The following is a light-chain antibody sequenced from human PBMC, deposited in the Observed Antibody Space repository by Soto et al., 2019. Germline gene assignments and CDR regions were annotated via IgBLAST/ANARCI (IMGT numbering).Light chain of an antibody. Sequence: DIVMTQSPDSLAVSLGERATINCKSSQSVLYSSNNKNYLAWYQQKPGQPPKLLIYWASTRESGVPDRFSGSGSRTDFTLTISSLQAEDAADYYCQQYYTTPRTFGQGTKVEIK. V-gene: IGKV4-1*01. J-gene: IGKJ1*01. CDR1: QSVLYSSNNKNY. CDR2: WAS. CDR3: QQYYTTPRT.